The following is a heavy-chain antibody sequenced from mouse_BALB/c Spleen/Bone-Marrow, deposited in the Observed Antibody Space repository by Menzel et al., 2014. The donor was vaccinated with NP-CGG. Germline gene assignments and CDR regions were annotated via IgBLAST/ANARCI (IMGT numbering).Heavy chain of an antibody. V-gene: IGHV5-17*02. CDR1: GFTFSSFG. J-gene: IGHJ2*01. CDR2: ISSGSSTV. D-gene: IGHD2-1*01. Sequence: EVQGVESGGGLVQPGGSRKLSCAASGFTFSSFGMHWVRQAPEKGLEWVAYISSGSSTVFYADTVKGRFTVSRDNPKNTLFLQMSSLRSEDTAMYYCARSRGNFGDFDYWGQGTTLTVSS. CDR3: ARSRGNFGDFDY.